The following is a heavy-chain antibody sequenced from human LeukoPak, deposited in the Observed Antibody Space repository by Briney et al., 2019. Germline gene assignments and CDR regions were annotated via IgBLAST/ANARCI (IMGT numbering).Heavy chain of an antibody. CDR1: GFTFSSYS. CDR3: ARVGITRWFDP. V-gene: IGHV3-48*01. D-gene: IGHD1-26*01. CDR2: ISSSSSTI. Sequence: GGSLRLSCAASGFTFSSYSMNWVRQAPGKGLEWVSYISSSSSTIYYADSVKGRFTISRDNAKNSLYLQMNSLRAEDTAVYYCARVGITRWFDPWGQGTLVTVSS. J-gene: IGHJ5*02.